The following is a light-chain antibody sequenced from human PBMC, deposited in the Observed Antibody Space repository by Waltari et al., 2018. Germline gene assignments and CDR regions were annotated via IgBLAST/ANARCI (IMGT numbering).Light chain of an antibody. Sequence: SVLTQSPASLSLSPGERATLSCRASQSVGRYLAWYQQKPGQSPRLFIYDASYRVTGTPARFSGSGCGTDFTLTISSIEPEDLAVYVCQHHNSWTRGLTFGQGTRLEIK. CDR1: QSVGRY. CDR2: DAS. V-gene: IGKV3-11*01. J-gene: IGKJ5*01. CDR3: QHHNSWTRGLT.